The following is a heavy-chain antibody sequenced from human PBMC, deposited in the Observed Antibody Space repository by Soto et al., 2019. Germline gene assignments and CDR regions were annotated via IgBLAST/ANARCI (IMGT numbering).Heavy chain of an antibody. CDR3: ARLGELPHYYYGMDV. D-gene: IGHD3-10*01. V-gene: IGHV3-23*01. CDR2: ISASGGTT. CDR1: GFTFRTYA. J-gene: IGHJ6*02. Sequence: PGGSLRLSCAASGFTFRTYAMNWVRQAPGKGLEWVSGMEWVSDISASGGTTHYADSVKGRFTISRDNSKNTLYLQMNSLRAEDTAVYYCARLGELPHYYYGMDVWGQGTTVT.